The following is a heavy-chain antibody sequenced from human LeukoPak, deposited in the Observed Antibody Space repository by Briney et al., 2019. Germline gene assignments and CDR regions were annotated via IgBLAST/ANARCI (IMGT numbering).Heavy chain of an antibody. J-gene: IGHJ4*02. CDR2: ISGSGDNT. CDR1: GFTFSGFA. V-gene: IGHV3-23*01. Sequence: GGSLRPSCAASGFTFSGFAMSWVRRTPGKGLEWVSGISGSGDNTLYADSVKGRFTNSRDNSKNTLYLEMNSLRAEDTAVYFCAKDFQDWGQGTLVTVSS. CDR3: AKDFQD.